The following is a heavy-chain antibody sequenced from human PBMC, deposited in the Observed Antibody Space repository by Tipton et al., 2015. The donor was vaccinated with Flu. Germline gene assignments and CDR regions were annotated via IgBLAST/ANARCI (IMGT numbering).Heavy chain of an antibody. V-gene: IGHV4-59*12. D-gene: IGHD2-15*01. Sequence: TLSLTCTVSGGSISTYYWNWIRQPPGQGLQWIGFIYNDGSTTYNPSLKGRVTMSVDTPNDQFSLNLSSVTAADTAVYYCAREGLLRAFDIWGQGTLVNVSS. J-gene: IGHJ3*02. CDR3: AREGLLRAFDI. CDR1: GGSISTYY. CDR2: IYNDGST.